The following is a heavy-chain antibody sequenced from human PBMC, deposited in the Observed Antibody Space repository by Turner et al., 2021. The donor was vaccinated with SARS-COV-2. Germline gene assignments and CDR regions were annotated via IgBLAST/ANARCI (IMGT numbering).Heavy chain of an antibody. Sequence: QVQLQESGPGLVKPSQTLSLTCTVPGCSISSGGYYWSWIRQQPGEGLEWIGYIYYSGSTYYNPSLRSRVTISVDTSKNQFSLKLSSVTAADTAVYYCARDYGGNSNYFDYWGQGTLVTVSS. CDR1: GCSISSGGYY. CDR2: IYYSGST. CDR3: ARDYGGNSNYFDY. D-gene: IGHD2-21*02. J-gene: IGHJ4*02. V-gene: IGHV4-31*03.